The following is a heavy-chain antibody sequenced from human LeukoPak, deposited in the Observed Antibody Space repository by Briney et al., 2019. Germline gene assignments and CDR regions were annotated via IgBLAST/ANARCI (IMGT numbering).Heavy chain of an antibody. D-gene: IGHD6-19*01. CDR3: AKAGAVAARGFDY. J-gene: IGHJ4*02. Sequence: GGSLRLSCAASGFTFSSYAMSWVRQAPGKGLEWVSAISGSGGSTYYADSVKGRFTISRDNSKNTLYLQMNSLRADDTAVYYWAKAGAVAARGFDYWGQGTLVTVSS. CDR2: ISGSGGST. V-gene: IGHV3-23*01. CDR1: GFTFSSYA.